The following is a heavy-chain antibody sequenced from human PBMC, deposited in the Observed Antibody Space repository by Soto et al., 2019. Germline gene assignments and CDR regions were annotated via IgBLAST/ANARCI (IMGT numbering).Heavy chain of an antibody. CDR1: GASVAGGSYY. V-gene: IGHV4-30-4*01. D-gene: IGHD5-12*01. CDR3: ARDTYSGYDFGL. Sequence: VQLRESGPGLAKPSQTLSLTCSVSGASVAGGSYYWSWVRQPPGKGLEWIGYIPSRGRPFYNPSLTSRGTISADTSKNQLSLQLTSVTAADTAVYYCARDTYSGYDFGLWGQGTLVTVSS. J-gene: IGHJ5*02. CDR2: IPSRGRP.